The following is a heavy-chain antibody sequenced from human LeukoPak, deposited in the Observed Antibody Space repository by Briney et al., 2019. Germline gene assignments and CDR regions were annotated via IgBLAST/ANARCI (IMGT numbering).Heavy chain of an antibody. CDR3: ARDYGSGRYGMDV. D-gene: IGHD3-10*01. V-gene: IGHV3-11*04. Sequence: GGSLRLSCAAPGFTFSDYYMSWIRQAPGKGLEWVSYISSSGSTIYYADSVKGRFTISRDNARKSLYLEMNSLRAEDTAVYYCARDYGSGRYGMDVWGQGTTVTVSS. J-gene: IGHJ6*02. CDR2: ISSSGSTI. CDR1: GFTFSDYY.